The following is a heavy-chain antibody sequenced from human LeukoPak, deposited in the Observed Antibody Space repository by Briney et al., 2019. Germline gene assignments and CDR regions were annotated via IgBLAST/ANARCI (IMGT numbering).Heavy chain of an antibody. J-gene: IGHJ4*02. D-gene: IGHD6-19*01. CDR1: GFTFSSFW. V-gene: IGHV3-7*05. Sequence: GGSLRLSCAASGFTFSSFWMSWVRQAPGKGLEWVANINQDGSNKYYVDSLKGRFTISRDNAKNSLFLQMNRLRAEDTAVYHCVRDIAVAANHDSWGQGTLVTVSS. CDR3: VRDIAVAANHDS. CDR2: INQDGSNK.